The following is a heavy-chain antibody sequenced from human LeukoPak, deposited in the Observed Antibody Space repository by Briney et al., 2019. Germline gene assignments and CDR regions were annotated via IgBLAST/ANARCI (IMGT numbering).Heavy chain of an antibody. D-gene: IGHD4-17*01. J-gene: IGHJ4*02. Sequence: SETLSLTCAVSGTSVSNTDWWSWVRQPPGKGLEYIGQIFHSGRTNCNPSLKSRATISIDRSRDQFSLTLSSVTAADTAVYYCAKIPAFYYGDDWTSSNYFNDWGQGTLVTVSS. V-gene: IGHV4-4*02. CDR1: GTSVSNTDW. CDR2: IFHSGRT. CDR3: AKIPAFYYGDDWTSSNYFND.